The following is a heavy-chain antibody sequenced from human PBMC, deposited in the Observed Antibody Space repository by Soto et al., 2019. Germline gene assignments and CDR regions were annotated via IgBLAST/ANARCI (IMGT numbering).Heavy chain of an antibody. J-gene: IGHJ4*02. CDR2: ISSSGSFI. V-gene: IGHV3-21*01. CDR3: AREPEGIAAALDY. Sequence: LRLSCAASGFTFRTYGMNWVRRAPGGGLEWVASISSSGSFIYYADSVKGRFTISRDDAEKSLYLQMNSLRAEDTALYYCAREPEGIAAALDYWGQGTLVTVSS. D-gene: IGHD6-13*01. CDR1: GFTFRTYG.